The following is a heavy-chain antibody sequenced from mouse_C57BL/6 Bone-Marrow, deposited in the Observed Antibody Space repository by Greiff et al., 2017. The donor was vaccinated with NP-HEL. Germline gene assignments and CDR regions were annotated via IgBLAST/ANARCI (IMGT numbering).Heavy chain of an antibody. Sequence: VQLQQPGAELVRPGSSVKLSCKASGYTFTSYWMHWVKQRPIQGLEWIGNIDPSDSETHYNQKFKAKATLTVDKSSSTAYMQLSSLTSEDSAVYSCARLGDYDGGGFAYWGQGTLVTVSA. CDR2: IDPSDSET. CDR3: ARLGDYDGGGFAY. CDR1: GYTFTSYW. D-gene: IGHD2-4*01. V-gene: IGHV1-52*01. J-gene: IGHJ3*01.